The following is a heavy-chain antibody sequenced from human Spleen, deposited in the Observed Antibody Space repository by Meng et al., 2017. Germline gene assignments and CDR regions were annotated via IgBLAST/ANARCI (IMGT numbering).Heavy chain of an antibody. Sequence: ASVKVSCKASGYSFTTYFIHWVRQVPGQGLEWMGRINPSGGSTTYAQKFQGRVTMTRDTSTSTVYMELSSLRSEDTAVYYCARDKIVVSGIDIWGRGTTVTVSS. V-gene: IGHV1-46*01. D-gene: IGHD3-22*01. CDR1: GYSFTTYF. J-gene: IGHJ6*02. CDR3: ARDKIVVSGIDI. CDR2: INPSGGST.